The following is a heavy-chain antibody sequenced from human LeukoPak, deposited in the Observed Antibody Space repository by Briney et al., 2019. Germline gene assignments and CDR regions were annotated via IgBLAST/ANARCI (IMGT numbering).Heavy chain of an antibody. Sequence: PGGSLRLSCAASGFSFSDYYMSWIRQAPGKGLEWVSYISTSGSTIYYADSVQGRFTISRDNAKNSLYLQMNSLRAEDTAVYYCARAAYDSSGYLTLWGQGTLVTVSS. V-gene: IGHV3-11*01. D-gene: IGHD3-22*01. CDR1: GFSFSDYY. CDR2: ISTSGSTI. CDR3: ARAAYDSSGYLTL. J-gene: IGHJ4*02.